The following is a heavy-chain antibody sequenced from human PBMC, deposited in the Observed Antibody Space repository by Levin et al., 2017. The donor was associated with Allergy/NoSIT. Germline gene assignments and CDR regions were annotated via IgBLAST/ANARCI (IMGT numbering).Heavy chain of an antibody. CDR3: ARDYYGSGSYYWKN. V-gene: IGHV3-33*01. CDR1: GFTFSSYG. D-gene: IGHD3-10*01. J-gene: IGHJ4*02. Sequence: GGSLRLSCAASGFTFSSYGMHWVRQAPGKGLEWVAVIWYDGSNKYYADSVKGRFTISRDNSKNTLYLQMNSLRAEDTAVYYCARDYYGSGSYYWKNWGQGTLVTVSS. CDR2: IWYDGSNK.